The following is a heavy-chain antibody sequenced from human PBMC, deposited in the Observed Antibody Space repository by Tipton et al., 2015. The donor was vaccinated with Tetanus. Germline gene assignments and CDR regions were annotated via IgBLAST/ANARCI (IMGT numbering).Heavy chain of an antibody. Sequence: SLRLSCAASGFSFRNYAMHWVRQAPGKGLEWMAVILYDGSGKYYADSVKGRFTISRDNSKNTLYLQMNSLRPEDTAVYYCAKAFSYYGSGNGDYWGQGILVTVSS. CDR2: ILYDGSGK. V-gene: IGHV3-30*18. CDR3: AKAFSYYGSGNGDY. D-gene: IGHD3-10*01. CDR1: GFSFRNYA. J-gene: IGHJ4*02.